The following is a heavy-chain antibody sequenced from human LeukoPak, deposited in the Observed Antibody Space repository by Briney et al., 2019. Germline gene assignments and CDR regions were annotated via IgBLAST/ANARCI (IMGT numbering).Heavy chain of an antibody. CDR2: SSGSSAI. CDR3: AELGITMIGGV. CDR1: GFTFTTYS. Sequence: GGSLRLSCEASGFTFTTYSMTWVRQAPGKGLEWVSISSGSSAIFSADALKGRFTISRDDAKNLLYLDMNSLRAEDTAVYYCAELGITMIGGVWGKGTTVTISS. V-gene: IGHV3-21*01. D-gene: IGHD3-10*02. J-gene: IGHJ6*04.